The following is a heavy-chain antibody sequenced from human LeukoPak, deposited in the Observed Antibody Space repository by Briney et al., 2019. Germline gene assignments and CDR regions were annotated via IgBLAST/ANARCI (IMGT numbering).Heavy chain of an antibody. Sequence: SETLSLTCTVSGGSISSYYWSWIRQPAGKGLEWIGRIYISGSTNYNPSLKSRVTISVDKSKNQFSLKLSTVTAADTAVYYCARVGGRDRFDYWGQGTLVTVSS. D-gene: IGHD1-14*01. CDR1: GGSISSYY. CDR2: IYISGST. V-gene: IGHV4-4*07. J-gene: IGHJ4*02. CDR3: ARVGGRDRFDY.